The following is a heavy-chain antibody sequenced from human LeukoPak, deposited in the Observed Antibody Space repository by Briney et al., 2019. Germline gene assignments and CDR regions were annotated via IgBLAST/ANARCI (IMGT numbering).Heavy chain of an antibody. CDR3: ARDARIGYYGMDV. V-gene: IGHV4-59*01. CDR1: GGSISSYY. Sequence: SETLSLTCTVSGGSISSYYWSWIRQPPGKGLEWIGYIYYSGSTNYNPSLKSRVTISVDTSKTQFSLKLSSVTAADTAVYYCARDARIGYYGMDVWGQGTTVTVSS. D-gene: IGHD2-15*01. J-gene: IGHJ6*02. CDR2: IYYSGST.